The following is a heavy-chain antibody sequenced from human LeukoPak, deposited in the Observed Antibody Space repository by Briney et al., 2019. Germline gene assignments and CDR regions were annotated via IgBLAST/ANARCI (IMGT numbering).Heavy chain of an antibody. J-gene: IGHJ4*02. CDR3: TRDLPYSSSWESIDY. V-gene: IGHV1-18*01. D-gene: IGHD6-13*01. CDR2: ISAYNGNT. Sequence: ASVKVSCKASGYTFTSYGINWVRQAPGQGPEWMGWISAYNGNTKYAQNLQGRVTMTTDTSTSTAYMELRSLRSDDTAVYYCTRDLPYSSSWESIDYWGQGTLVIVSS. CDR1: GYTFTSYG.